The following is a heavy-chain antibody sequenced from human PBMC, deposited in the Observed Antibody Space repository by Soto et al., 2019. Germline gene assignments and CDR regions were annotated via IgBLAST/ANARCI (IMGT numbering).Heavy chain of an antibody. CDR3: ATGRDRQRLSSQSFDS. CDR2: VASEDGET. Sequence: QVQLVQSGPEVRKAGASVKVSIGGSGDPVTELSIHWVRQAPGKGLERLGGVASEDGETLSAPSFRDRVSMTEDTASYTAYMELTSPRSDATAVYYCATGRDRQRLSSQSFDSWGQGTLVTVSS. J-gene: IGHJ4*02. CDR1: GDPVTELS. D-gene: IGHD6-25*01. V-gene: IGHV1-24*01.